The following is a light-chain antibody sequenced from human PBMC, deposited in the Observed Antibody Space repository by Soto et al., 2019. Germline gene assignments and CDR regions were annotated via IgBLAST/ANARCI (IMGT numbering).Light chain of an antibody. CDR3: QQYGSSPPVT. Sequence: EIVMTQSPATLSLSPGERATLSCRASQSVSSNLVWYQQKPGQAPRLLIYAASTRATGIPARFSGSGSGTDFTLTISRLEPEDFAVYYCQQYGSSPPVTFGQGTRLEIK. J-gene: IGKJ5*01. CDR2: AAS. V-gene: IGKV3-20*01. CDR1: QSVSSN.